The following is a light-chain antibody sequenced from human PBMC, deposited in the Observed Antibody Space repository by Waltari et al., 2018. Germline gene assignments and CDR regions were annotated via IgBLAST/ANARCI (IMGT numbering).Light chain of an antibody. Sequence: EAVMSQSPLSLCVTLGQAASISCKSSQSLVPIDGDTYLNWFQQRADQSPRHLRYWVFDRVYEVPDRCSGGGSGTDFTLIISRFEAEDVGVYYCMQSTCWPYTFVQGTQLDIK. J-gene: IGKJ2*01. V-gene: IGKV2-30*02. CDR2: WVF. CDR3: MQSTCWPYT. CDR1: QSLVPIDGDTY.